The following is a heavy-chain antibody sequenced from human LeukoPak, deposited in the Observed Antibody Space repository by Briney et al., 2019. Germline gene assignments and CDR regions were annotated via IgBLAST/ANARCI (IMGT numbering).Heavy chain of an antibody. CDR1: GFTFSTYW. Sequence: GGSLRLSCAASGFTFSTYWMHWVRQVPRQGLVWVSRINNDGSSTAYADSVKGRFTISRDNAKNTLYLQMNSLRAEDTAVYYCASHPYFDFWGQGTLVTVSS. CDR3: ASHPYFDF. CDR2: INNDGSST. V-gene: IGHV3-74*01. J-gene: IGHJ4*02.